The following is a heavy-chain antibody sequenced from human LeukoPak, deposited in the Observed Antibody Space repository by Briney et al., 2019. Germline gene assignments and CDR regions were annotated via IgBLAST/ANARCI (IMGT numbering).Heavy chain of an antibody. V-gene: IGHV1-2*02. CDR3: ARYRVLLWFGESFNWFDP. CDR1: GYIFTDYY. CDR2: IDPNSGGT. D-gene: IGHD3-10*01. J-gene: IGHJ5*02. Sequence: GASVKVSCKASGYIFTDYYMHWVRQAPGQGLEWMGWIDPNSGGTNYAQKFQGRVTMTRDTSISTAYMELSRLRSDDTAVYYCARYRVLLWFGESFNWFDPWGQGTLVTVSS.